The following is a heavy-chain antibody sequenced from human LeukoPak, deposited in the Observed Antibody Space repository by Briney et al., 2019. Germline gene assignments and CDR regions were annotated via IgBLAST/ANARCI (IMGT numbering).Heavy chain of an antibody. V-gene: IGHV3-30*18. Sequence: GGSLRLSCAPSGVTFSSYGKHWVRHAPGEGLGGVSVISDYGSNKYDEVSVQGRITITRHNSKNTLYLEMNSLIDDDTAQYYCEKGPYVGYCRSISCCFDHWGQGTLVTVSS. CDR3: EKGPYVGYCRSISCCFDH. CDR1: GVTFSSYG. D-gene: IGHD2-2*01. CDR2: ISDYGSNK. J-gene: IGHJ4*02.